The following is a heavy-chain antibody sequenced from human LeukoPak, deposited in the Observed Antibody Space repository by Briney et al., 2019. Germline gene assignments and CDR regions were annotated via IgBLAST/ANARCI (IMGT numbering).Heavy chain of an antibody. V-gene: IGHV3-23*01. J-gene: IGHJ4*02. Sequence: LPGGSLRLSCAASGFTFSNYAMNWVRQPPGKGLEWVSSISGSGGNTYYAGSVKGRFTISRDNSKDTLYLQINSLRAEDTAVYYCAKAARSDSTDYWGQGTLVTVSS. CDR2: ISGSGGNT. D-gene: IGHD2-21*02. CDR1: GFTFSNYA. CDR3: AKAARSDSTDY.